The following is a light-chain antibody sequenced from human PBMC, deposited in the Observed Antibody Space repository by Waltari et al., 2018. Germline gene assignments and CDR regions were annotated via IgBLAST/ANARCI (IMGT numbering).Light chain of an antibody. Sequence: EIVLTQPPGTLSFSPGERATLSCRTSQRLTKNYLAWYQQKPGQAPRLLIYGASSRAAGIPDRFSGSGSGTDFTLTISRLEPEDFAVYYCQQYGSSVLYTFGQGTKLEIK. V-gene: IGKV3-20*01. CDR2: GAS. J-gene: IGKJ2*01. CDR3: QQYGSSVLYT. CDR1: QRLTKNY.